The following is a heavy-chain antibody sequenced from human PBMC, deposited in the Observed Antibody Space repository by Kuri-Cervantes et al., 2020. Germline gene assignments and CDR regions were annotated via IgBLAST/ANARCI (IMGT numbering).Heavy chain of an antibody. D-gene: IGHD3-3*01. CDR3: AKVGFWSGYYGMDV. J-gene: IGHJ6*02. Sequence: GGSLRLSCAVSGFTFSSYGMHWVRQAPGKGLEWVAVISYDGSNKYYADSVKGRFTISRDNSKNTLYLQMNSLRAEDTAVYYCAKVGFWSGYYGMDVWGQGTTVTVSS. CDR1: GFTFSSYG. CDR2: ISYDGSNK. V-gene: IGHV3-30*18.